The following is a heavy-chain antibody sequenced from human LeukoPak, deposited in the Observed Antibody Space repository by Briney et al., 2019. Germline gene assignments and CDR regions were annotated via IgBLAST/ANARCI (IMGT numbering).Heavy chain of an antibody. V-gene: IGHV4-39*01. CDR2: IYYSGTT. D-gene: IGHD2-15*01. J-gene: IGHJ6*03. CDR3: ARQISDYYYYYMDV. CDR1: GGSISSSNYY. Sequence: SETLSLTCTVSGGSISSSNYYWGWIRQPPGKVLGWIGTIYYSGTTYYNPSLESRVTIFEDTSKNQFSLMLTSVTAADTALYYCARQISDYYYYYMDVWGKGTTVTVSS.